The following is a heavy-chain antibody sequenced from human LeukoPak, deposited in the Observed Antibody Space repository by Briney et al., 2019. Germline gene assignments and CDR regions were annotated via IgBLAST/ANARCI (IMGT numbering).Heavy chain of an antibody. J-gene: IGHJ4*02. CDR2: IYYSGST. CDR3: ARSSGWPSTVGY. V-gene: IGHV4-31*03. CDR1: GGSISSGGYY. Sequence: SETLSLTCTVSGGSISSGGYYWSWIRQHPGKGLEWIGHIYYSGSTYYNPSLKSRVTISVDTSKNQFSLKPSSVTAADTAVYYCARSSGWPSTVGYWGQGTLVTVSS. D-gene: IGHD6-19*01.